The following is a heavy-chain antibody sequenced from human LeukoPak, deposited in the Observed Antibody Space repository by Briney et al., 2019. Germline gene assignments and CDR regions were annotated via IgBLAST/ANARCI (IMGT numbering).Heavy chain of an antibody. CDR3: ARAGLSSSGRRGAFVI. V-gene: IGHV4-39*07. D-gene: IGHD6-19*01. CDR2: ISYGGST. Sequence: SETLSLTCTVSGGSINSGSFYWGWIRQPPGKGLEWIGSISYGGSTYYNPSRKRRVTISVDASKNQFSVRLSSVTAAVTAVDYCARAGLSSSGRRGAFVIWRQGTMVTVSS. J-gene: IGHJ3*02. CDR1: GGSINSGSFY.